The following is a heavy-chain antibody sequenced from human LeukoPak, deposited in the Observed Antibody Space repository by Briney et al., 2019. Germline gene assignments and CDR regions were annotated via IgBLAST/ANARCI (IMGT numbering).Heavy chain of an antibody. CDR2: ISHDESNE. V-gene: IGHV3-30-3*02. CDR1: GFTFRNYA. Sequence: GGSLRLSCAASGFTFRNYAMHWVRQTPGKGLEWVTVISHDESNEYYADSVKGRFTISRDNSKNTLYLQMNSLRAEDTALYYCAKKEGTTGAFDIWGQGTMVTVSS. J-gene: IGHJ3*02. CDR3: AKKEGTTGAFDI. D-gene: IGHD1-14*01.